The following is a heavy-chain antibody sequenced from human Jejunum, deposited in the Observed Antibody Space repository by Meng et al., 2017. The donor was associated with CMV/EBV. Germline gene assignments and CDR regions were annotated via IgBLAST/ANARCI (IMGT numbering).Heavy chain of an antibody. CDR3: ASHQQFCSGGSCYSLGYYYGMDV. D-gene: IGHD2-15*01. J-gene: IGHJ6*02. V-gene: IGHV1-8*01. CDR2: MNPNNGNT. Sequence: INGVRQAPGKGREWMGWMNPNNGNTGYAQKFQGRFTMTWNTSTSTAYMELSSLRSEDTAIYYCASHQQFCSGGSCYSLGYYYGMDVWGQGTTVTVSS.